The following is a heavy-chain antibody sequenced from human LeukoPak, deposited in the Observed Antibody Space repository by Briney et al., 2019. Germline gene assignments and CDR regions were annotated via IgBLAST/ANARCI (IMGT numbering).Heavy chain of an antibody. J-gene: IGHJ4*02. CDR2: ISSSGSTI. Sequence: GGSLRLSCAASGFTFSSYEMNWVRQAPGKGLEWVSYISSSGSTIYYADSVKGRFTISRDNAKNSLYLQMNSLRAEDTAVYYCARRRNVLRYFDWASGEFDYWGQGTLVTVSS. D-gene: IGHD3-9*01. CDR1: GFTFSSYE. CDR3: ARRRNVLRYFDWASGEFDY. V-gene: IGHV3-48*03.